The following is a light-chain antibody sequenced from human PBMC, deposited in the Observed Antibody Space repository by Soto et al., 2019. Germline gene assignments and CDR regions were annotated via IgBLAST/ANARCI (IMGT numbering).Light chain of an antibody. J-gene: IGKJ3*01. CDR1: QTVRNNY. V-gene: IGKV3D-20*02. Sequence: EFVLTQSPGTLSLSPGERATLSCRASQTVRNNYLAWYQQKPGQAPRLLIVGASSRATGIPDRFSGGGSGTDFTLTISRLEPEDYAVYYCQQRSNWQRFTFGPGTKVDIK. CDR2: GAS. CDR3: QQRSNWQRFT.